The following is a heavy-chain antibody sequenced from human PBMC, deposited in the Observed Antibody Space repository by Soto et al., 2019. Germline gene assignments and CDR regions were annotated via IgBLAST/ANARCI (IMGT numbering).Heavy chain of an antibody. V-gene: IGHV4-61*01. Sequence: SETLSLTCTVSGVSVTSGSYYCSWIRQPPGKGLEWIGDIYYSGSTIYNPSLKSRLTISVDTSKNQFSLRLTSATAAGTAVYYCARLDNRRFFEYWGQASLVTVSS. CDR2: IYYSGST. CDR3: ARLDNRRFFEY. CDR1: GVSVTSGSYY. J-gene: IGHJ4*02.